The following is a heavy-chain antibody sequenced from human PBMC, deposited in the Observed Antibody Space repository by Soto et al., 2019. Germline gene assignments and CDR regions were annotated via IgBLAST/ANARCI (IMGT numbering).Heavy chain of an antibody. D-gene: IGHD4-4*01. CDR3: ARFTVATPSVGMDV. J-gene: IGHJ6*02. Sequence: EVQLVETGGGLIQSGGSQRLSCAASGFTVSTKYMSWVRQAPGKGLEWVSVIYSGGSTYYADSVKGRFAISRDNSKNTLYLQMNSLRAEDTAVYYCARFTVATPSVGMDVWGQGTTVTVSS. V-gene: IGHV3-53*02. CDR1: GFTVSTKY. CDR2: IYSGGST.